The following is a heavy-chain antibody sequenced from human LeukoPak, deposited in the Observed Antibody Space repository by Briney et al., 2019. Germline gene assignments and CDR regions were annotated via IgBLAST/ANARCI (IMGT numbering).Heavy chain of an antibody. CDR1: GYTFTSYG. Sequence: GASVKVSCKASGYTFTSYGISWVRQAPGQGLEWMGWISAYNGNTNYAQKLQGRVTMTTDTSTSTAYMELRSLGSDDTAVYYCARDGITSGWYPLDYWGQGTLVTVSS. V-gene: IGHV1-18*01. CDR3: ARDGITSGWYPLDY. CDR2: ISAYNGNT. D-gene: IGHD6-19*01. J-gene: IGHJ4*02.